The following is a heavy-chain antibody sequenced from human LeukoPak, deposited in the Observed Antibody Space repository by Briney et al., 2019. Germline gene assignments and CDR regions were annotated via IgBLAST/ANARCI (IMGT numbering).Heavy chain of an antibody. D-gene: IGHD5-24*01. Sequence: WASVKVSCKASGGTFSTYAITWVRQAPGQGLEWMGRILPIFDMANYAQTFQGRVTITADTSTRTAYMELSSLRSDDTAVYYCARDGGWLQTQNHYYYHGMDVWGEGTTVTVSS. CDR3: ARDGGWLQTQNHYYYHGMDV. V-gene: IGHV1-69*04. CDR2: ILPIFDMA. J-gene: IGHJ6*04. CDR1: GGTFSTYA.